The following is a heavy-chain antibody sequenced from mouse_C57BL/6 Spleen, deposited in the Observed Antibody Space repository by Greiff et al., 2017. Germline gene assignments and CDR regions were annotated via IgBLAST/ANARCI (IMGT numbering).Heavy chain of an antibody. J-gene: IGHJ3*01. Sequence: VQLKQPGAELVRPGSSVKLSCKASGYTFTSYWMDWVKQRPGQGLEWIGNIYPSDSETHYNQKFKDKATLTVDKSSSTAYMQLSSLTSEDSAVYYGARRERPTGACAYWGQGTLVTVSA. D-gene: IGHD2-10*01. V-gene: IGHV1-61*01. CDR1: GYTFTSYW. CDR2: IYPSDSET. CDR3: ARRERPTGACAY.